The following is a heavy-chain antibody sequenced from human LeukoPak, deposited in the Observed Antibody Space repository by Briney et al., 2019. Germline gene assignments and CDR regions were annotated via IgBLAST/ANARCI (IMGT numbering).Heavy chain of an antibody. CDR3: ARNGVLDAFDI. CDR1: GGSISSGSYY. Sequence: SQTLSLTCTVSGGSISSGSYYWSWIRQPAGKELEWIGRIYTSGSTNYNPSLKSRVTISVDTSKNQFSLKLSSVTAADTAVYYCARNGVLDAFDIWGQGTMVTVSS. V-gene: IGHV4-61*02. CDR2: IYTSGST. D-gene: IGHD2/OR15-2a*01. J-gene: IGHJ3*02.